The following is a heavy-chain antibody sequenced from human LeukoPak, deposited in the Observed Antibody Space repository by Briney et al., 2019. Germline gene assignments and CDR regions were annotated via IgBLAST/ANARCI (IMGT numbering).Heavy chain of an antibody. CDR1: GFTFSSYW. V-gene: IGHV3-7*01. Sequence: GGSLRLSCAASGFTFSSYWMSWVRQAPGKGLEWVANIKQDGSEKYYVDFVKGRFTISRDNAKNSLYLQMNSLRAEDTAVYYCARHLYYYDSSGYSNWFDPWGQGTLVTVSS. J-gene: IGHJ5*02. D-gene: IGHD3-22*01. CDR3: ARHLYYYDSSGYSNWFDP. CDR2: IKQDGSEK.